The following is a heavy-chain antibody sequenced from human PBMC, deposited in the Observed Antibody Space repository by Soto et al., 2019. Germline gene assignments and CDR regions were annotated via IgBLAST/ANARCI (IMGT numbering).Heavy chain of an antibody. CDR1: GFSLSTSGMC. Sequence: SGPTLVSPTQTLTLTCSFSGFSLSTSGMCVTWIRQPPGKALEWLARIDWEDDKYYSTSLKTRLTISKDTSKNQVVLTMTNMDPVYTATYYCTRTRTPYDAFDIWGQGTLVTVSS. CDR2: IDWEDDK. J-gene: IGHJ3*02. V-gene: IGHV2-70*11. CDR3: TRTRTPYDAFDI.